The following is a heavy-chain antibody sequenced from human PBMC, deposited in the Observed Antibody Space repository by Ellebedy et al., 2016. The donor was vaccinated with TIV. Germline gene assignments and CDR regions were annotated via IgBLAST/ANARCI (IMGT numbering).Heavy chain of an antibody. CDR1: GGSVSSGSHY. Sequence: SETLSLTCTVSGGSVSSGSHYWNWIRQPPGKGLEWIGYRYYIGTTNYNPSLKSRVTLSEDTSKNQFSLRLSSVTAADTAVYYCAGGNYTPYGMDVWGQGTTVTVSS. V-gene: IGHV4-61*01. CDR3: AGGNYTPYGMDV. D-gene: IGHD1-7*01. CDR2: RYYIGTT. J-gene: IGHJ6*02.